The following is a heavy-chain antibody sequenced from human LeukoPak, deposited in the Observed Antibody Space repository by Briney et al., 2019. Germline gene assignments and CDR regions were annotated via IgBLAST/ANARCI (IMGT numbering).Heavy chain of an antibody. CDR2: INAGNGNT. Sequence: ASVKVSCKASGYTFTSYAMHWVRQAPGQRLEWMGWINAGNGNTKYSQKFEGRVTITRDTSASTAYMELSSLRSEDTAVYYCARAAKQWLVSSWDYWGQGTLVTASS. D-gene: IGHD6-19*01. CDR1: GYTFTSYA. V-gene: IGHV1-3*01. J-gene: IGHJ4*02. CDR3: ARAAKQWLVSSWDY.